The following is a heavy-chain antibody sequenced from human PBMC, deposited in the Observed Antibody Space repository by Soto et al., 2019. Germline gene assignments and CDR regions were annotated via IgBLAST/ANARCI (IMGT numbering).Heavy chain of an antibody. V-gene: IGHV4-34*01. Sequence: QVQLQQWGAGLLKPSETLSLTCAVYGGSFSGYYWSWIRQPPGKGLEWIGEINHSGSTNYNPSLKSRVTISVDTSKNQFSLKLSSVTAAATAVYYCARSEWVVVPAANENWFDPWGQGTLVTVSS. CDR2: INHSGST. CDR3: ARSEWVVVPAANENWFDP. D-gene: IGHD2-2*01. J-gene: IGHJ5*02. CDR1: GGSFSGYY.